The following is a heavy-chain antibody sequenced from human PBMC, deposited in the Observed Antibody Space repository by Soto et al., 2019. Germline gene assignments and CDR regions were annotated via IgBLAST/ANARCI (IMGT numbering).Heavy chain of an antibody. CDR3: AKDSTVTTSYYYYYMDV. J-gene: IGHJ6*03. CDR1: GFTFSSYA. CDR2: ISGSGGST. V-gene: IGHV3-23*01. D-gene: IGHD4-17*01. Sequence: GGSLRLSCAASGFTFSSYAMSWVRQAPGKGLEWVSAISGSGGSTYYADSVKGRFTISRDNSKNTLYLQMNSLRAEDTAVYYCAKDSTVTTSYYYYYMDVWGKGTTVTVSS.